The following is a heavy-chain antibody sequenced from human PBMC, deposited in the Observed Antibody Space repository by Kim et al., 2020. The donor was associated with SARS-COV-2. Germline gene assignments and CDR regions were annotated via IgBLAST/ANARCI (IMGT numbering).Heavy chain of an antibody. J-gene: IGHJ4*02. D-gene: IGHD5-18*01. Sequence: AQKFQGRVTSTADESTSTAYMELSSLRSEDTAVYYCARGGIQLWLRSFDYWGQGTLVTVSS. V-gene: IGHV1-69*01. CDR3: ARGGIQLWLRSFDY.